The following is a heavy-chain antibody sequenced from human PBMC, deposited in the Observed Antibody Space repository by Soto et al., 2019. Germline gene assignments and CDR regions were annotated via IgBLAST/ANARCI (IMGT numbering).Heavy chain of an antibody. CDR3: ARDRSGWYDF. D-gene: IGHD6-19*01. Sequence: ASGKVCFQNFCYPFTSNRLSWVRRAPGQGLEWMGWISPHNGNAKYAQKFQDRVTMTADTAASTVYMELRSLRSDDSAVFYCARDRSGWYDFWGQGTLVTVSS. J-gene: IGHJ4*02. V-gene: IGHV1-18*01. CDR2: ISPHNGNA. CDR1: CYPFTSNR.